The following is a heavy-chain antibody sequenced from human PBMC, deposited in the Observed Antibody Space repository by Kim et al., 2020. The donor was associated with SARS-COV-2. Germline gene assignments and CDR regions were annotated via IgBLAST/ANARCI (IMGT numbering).Heavy chain of an antibody. CDR3: ARLSGSYYYYYYGMDV. J-gene: IGHJ6*02. Sequence: SVKGRFTISRDNAKNSLYLQMNSLRAEDTAVYYCARLSGSYYYYYYGMDVWGQGTTVTVSS. V-gene: IGHV3-11*03. D-gene: IGHD1-26*01.